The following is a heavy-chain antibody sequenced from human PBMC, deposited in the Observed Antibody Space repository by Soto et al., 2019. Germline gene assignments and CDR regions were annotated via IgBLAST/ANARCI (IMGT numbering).Heavy chain of an antibody. CDR3: ARVRWSSEYDILTGYYIFDQ. CDR2: IYHGGST. V-gene: IGHV4-4*02. J-gene: IGHJ4*02. D-gene: IGHD3-9*01. Sequence: PSETLSLTCAVSGGSISSSFRWNWVRQSPGQGLEWIGRIYHGGSTNYNPSLKNRVTISLDKSKNQFSLRLTSVTAADTAVYYCARVRWSSEYDILTGYYIFDQWGRGTLVTVSS. CDR1: GGSISSSFR.